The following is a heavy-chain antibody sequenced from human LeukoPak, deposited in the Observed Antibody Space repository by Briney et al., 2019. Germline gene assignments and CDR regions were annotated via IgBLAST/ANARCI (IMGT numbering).Heavy chain of an antibody. CDR2: ISAYNGNT. Sequence: GASVKVSCKASGYTFTSYGISWVRQAPGQGLEWMGWISAYNGNTNYAQKLQGRVTMTTDTSTSTAYMELRSLRSDDTAVYYCARDGDYCSSTSCHFGAFDIWGQGTKGTVSS. D-gene: IGHD2-2*01. V-gene: IGHV1-18*01. CDR3: ARDGDYCSSTSCHFGAFDI. J-gene: IGHJ3*02. CDR1: GYTFTSYG.